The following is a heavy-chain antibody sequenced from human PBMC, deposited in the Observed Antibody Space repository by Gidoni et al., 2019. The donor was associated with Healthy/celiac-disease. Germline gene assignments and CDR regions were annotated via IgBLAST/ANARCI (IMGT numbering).Heavy chain of an antibody. CDR2: INSDGSST. J-gene: IGHJ4*02. CDR1: GFTFSSYW. Sequence: EVQLVESGGGLVQPGGSLRLSCAASGFTFSSYWMHWVRQAPGKGLVWVSRINSDGSSTSYADSVKGRFTISRDNAKNTLYLQMNSLRAEDTAVYYCQFYDFWSGYLGYWGQGTLVTVSS. V-gene: IGHV3-74*01. D-gene: IGHD3-3*01. CDR3: QFYDFWSGYLGY.